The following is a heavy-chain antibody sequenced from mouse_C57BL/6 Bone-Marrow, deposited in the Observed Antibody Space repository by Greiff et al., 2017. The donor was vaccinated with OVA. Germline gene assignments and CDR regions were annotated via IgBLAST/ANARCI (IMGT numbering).Heavy chain of an antibody. V-gene: IGHV1-39*01. D-gene: IGHD1-1*01. CDR3: ARERPITTVEYYFDY. Sequence: EVQGVESGPELVKPGASVKISCKASGYSFTDYNMNWVKQSNGKSLEWIGVINPNYGTTRYNQKFKGKATLTVDQSSSTSYMQLNSMTSEDSAVYYCARERPITTVEYYFDYWGQGTTLTVSS. CDR1: GYSFTDYN. J-gene: IGHJ2*01. CDR2: INPNYGTT.